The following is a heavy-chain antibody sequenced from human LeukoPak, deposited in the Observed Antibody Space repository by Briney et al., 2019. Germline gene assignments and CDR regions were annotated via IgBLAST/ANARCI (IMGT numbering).Heavy chain of an antibody. Sequence: ASVKVSCKASGGTFSSYAISWVRQAPGQGLEWVGRIFPILGIANYAQKFQGRVTITADKSTSTAYMELSSLRSEDTAVYYCARSLYDSSGYYYFSYWGQGTLVTVSS. J-gene: IGHJ4*02. CDR1: GGTFSSYA. V-gene: IGHV1-69*04. CDR3: ARSLYDSSGYYYFSY. D-gene: IGHD3-22*01. CDR2: IFPILGIA.